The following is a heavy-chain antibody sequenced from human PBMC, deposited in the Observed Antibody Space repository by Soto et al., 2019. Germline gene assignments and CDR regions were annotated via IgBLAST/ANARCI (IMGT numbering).Heavy chain of an antibody. J-gene: IGHJ4*02. CDR2: SYDSGSS. D-gene: IGHD3-9*01. V-gene: IGHV4-30-2*06. CDR1: PRSIKSPGHA. CDR3: ARARYYHWCFDL. Sequence: SQTLCITCIPSPRSIKSPGHARHWVRQSPGKGLEWIGYSYDSGSSYYNPSRQSRVTISVDRSKAQFYLTLTSVTSADTAVYVCARARYYHWCFDLWGLGTTVTGSS.